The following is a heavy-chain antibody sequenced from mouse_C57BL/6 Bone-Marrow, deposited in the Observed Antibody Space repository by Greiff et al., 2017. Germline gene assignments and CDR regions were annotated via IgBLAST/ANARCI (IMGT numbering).Heavy chain of an antibody. CDR1: GFTFSDSG. V-gene: IGHV5-17*01. CDR3: ARGITGGFAY. D-gene: IGHD2-4*01. Sequence: DVKLVESGGGLVKPGGSLQLSCAASGFTFSDSGMHWVRQAPEKGLEWVAYISSGSSTIYYADTVKGRFTISRDNAKNTLLLQMTSLRSEDTAMYYCARGITGGFAYWGQGTLVTVSA. J-gene: IGHJ3*01. CDR2: ISSGSSTI.